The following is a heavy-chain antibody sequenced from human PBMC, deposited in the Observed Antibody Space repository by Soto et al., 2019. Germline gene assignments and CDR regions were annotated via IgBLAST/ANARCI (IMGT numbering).Heavy chain of an antibody. CDR3: ARGGSLNWYFDL. J-gene: IGHJ2*01. CDR1: GFTFSSCW. V-gene: IGHV3-74*01. D-gene: IGHD1-26*01. Sequence: EVQLVESGGGLVQPGGSLRLSCEASGFTFSSCWMHWVRQAPGNGLVWVSRINSDGSSTSYADSVKGRFTISRDNAKNTLYLQMNSLRAEDTAVYYCARGGSLNWYFDLWGRGTLVTVSS. CDR2: INSDGSST.